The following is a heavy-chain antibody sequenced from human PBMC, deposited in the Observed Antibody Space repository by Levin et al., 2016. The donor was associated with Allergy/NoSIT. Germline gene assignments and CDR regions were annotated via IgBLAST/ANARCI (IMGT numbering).Heavy chain of an antibody. CDR1: GFTFSSYS. D-gene: IGHD6-19*01. V-gene: IGHV3-21*01. Sequence: GGSLRLSCAASGFTFSSYSMNWVRQAPGKGLEWVSSISSSSSYIYYADSVKGRFTISRDNAKNSLYLQMNSLRTEDTALYYCVRDRGAVAVYHFDYWGQGTLVTVSS. CDR3: VRDRGAVAVYHFDY. J-gene: IGHJ4*02. CDR2: ISSSSSYI.